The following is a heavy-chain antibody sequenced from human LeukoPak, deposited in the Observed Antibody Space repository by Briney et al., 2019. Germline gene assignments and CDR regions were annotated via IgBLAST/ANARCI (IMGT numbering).Heavy chain of an antibody. V-gene: IGHV3-30*04. CDR1: GFIFSRYA. Sequence: PGGSLRLSCAASGFIFSRYAMHWVRQAPGKGPEWVALISYDGSKKYYADSVKGRFTISRDNSKNTLYLQMNSLRAEDTAVYYCATAHCNGDCFSVSYFDYWGQGTLVTVSS. D-gene: IGHD2-21*02. CDR3: ATAHCNGDCFSVSYFDY. CDR2: ISYDGSKK. J-gene: IGHJ4*02.